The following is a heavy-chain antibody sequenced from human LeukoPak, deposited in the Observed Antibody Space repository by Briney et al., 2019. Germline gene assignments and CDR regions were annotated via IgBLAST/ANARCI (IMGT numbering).Heavy chain of an antibody. J-gene: IGHJ4*02. CDR1: GGSISSSSYY. CDR3: ARVGHPGIAAAGADY. D-gene: IGHD6-13*01. Sequence: PSETLSLTCTVSGGSISSSSYYWGWIRQPPGKGLEWIGSIYYSGSTYYNPSLKSRVTISVDTSKNQFSLKLSSVTAADTAVYYCARVGHPGIAAAGADYWGQGTLVTVSS. V-gene: IGHV4-39*01. CDR2: IYYSGST.